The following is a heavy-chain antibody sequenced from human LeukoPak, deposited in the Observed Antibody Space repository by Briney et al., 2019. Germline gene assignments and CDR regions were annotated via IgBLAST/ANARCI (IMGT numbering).Heavy chain of an antibody. CDR3: AVGITILGVAASFDS. Sequence: NPSEPLSLTCAVYGASYTAYYWRWIRHPPWKGREWIGDIDHRGAATYNPSLKSRLTISADASKNQFSLKLNSVTDADTAVYYCAVGITILGVAASFDSWGQGNLVIVSS. CDR2: IDHRGAA. CDR1: GASYTAYY. V-gene: IGHV4-34*01. D-gene: IGHD3-3*01. J-gene: IGHJ4*02.